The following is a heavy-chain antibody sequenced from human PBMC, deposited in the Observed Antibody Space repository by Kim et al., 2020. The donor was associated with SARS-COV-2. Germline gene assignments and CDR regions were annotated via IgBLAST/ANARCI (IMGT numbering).Heavy chain of an antibody. CDR2: IYYTGYS. J-gene: IGHJ5*01. V-gene: IGHV4-39*01. CDR3: ERRASRTYSYYGLDA. Sequence: SETLSLTCAVSGGSIYNSIFYWGWLRQPPGKGLEWIASIYYTGYSYYNPSLQSRATISVDTSKNQFSLTLTSVTAADTGVYYCERRASRTYSYYGLDAWG. CDR1: GGSIYNSIFY. D-gene: IGHD2-2*01.